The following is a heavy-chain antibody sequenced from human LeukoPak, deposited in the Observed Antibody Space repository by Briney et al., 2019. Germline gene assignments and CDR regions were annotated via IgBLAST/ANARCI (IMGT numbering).Heavy chain of an antibody. Sequence: GGSLRLSCVTSTFTFSDYTINWVRQAPGKGLDWVALILYDGAHTYYADSVKGRFTISRDNSKNTLYLQMNSLRTDDTSVYYCAKDRGSSGWGSFDYWGQGTLVTVSS. CDR2: ILYDGAHT. J-gene: IGHJ4*02. CDR1: TFTFSDYT. D-gene: IGHD6-19*01. V-gene: IGHV3-30*01. CDR3: AKDRGSSGWGSFDY.